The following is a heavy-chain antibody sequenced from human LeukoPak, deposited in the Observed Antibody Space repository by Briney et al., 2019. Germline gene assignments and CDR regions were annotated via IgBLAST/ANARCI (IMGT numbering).Heavy chain of an antibody. V-gene: IGHV1-8*03. CDR2: MNPNSGNT. Sequence: WASVKVSCKASGYTFTSYDINWVRQATGQGLEWMGWMNPNSGNTGYAQKFQGRVTITRNTSISTAYMELSSLRSEDTAVYFCARSTCSGSHNPWGQGNPVTVSS. J-gene: IGHJ5*02. CDR3: ARSTCSGSHNP. CDR1: GYTFTSYD. D-gene: IGHD1-26*01.